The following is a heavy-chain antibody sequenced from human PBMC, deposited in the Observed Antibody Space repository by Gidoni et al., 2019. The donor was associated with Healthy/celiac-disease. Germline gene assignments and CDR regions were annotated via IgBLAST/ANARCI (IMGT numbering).Heavy chain of an antibody. Sequence: QVTLKESGPVLVTPTATLTLTCTVSGFSLSNARMGVSWIRQPPGKALEWLAHIFSNDEKSYSTSRKSRLTIAKDTSKSQVVLTMTNMDPVDTATYYCARISGYIFGSGYYAYWGQGTLVTVSS. CDR2: IFSNDEK. D-gene: IGHD3-3*01. CDR1: GFSLSNARMG. CDR3: ARISGYIFGSGYYAY. J-gene: IGHJ4*02. V-gene: IGHV2-26*01.